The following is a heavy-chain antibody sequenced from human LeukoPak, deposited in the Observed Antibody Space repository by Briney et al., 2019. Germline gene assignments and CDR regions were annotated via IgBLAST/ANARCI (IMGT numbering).Heavy chain of an antibody. Sequence: PGRSLRLSCAASGFTFSSYGMHWVRQAPGKGLEWVAVIWYDGSNKYYADSVKGRFTISRDNSKNTLYLQMNSLGAEDTAVYYCAKDSRLQLWDYFDYWGQGTLVTVSS. D-gene: IGHD5-18*01. CDR1: GFTFSSYG. J-gene: IGHJ4*02. CDR3: AKDSRLQLWDYFDY. CDR2: IWYDGSNK. V-gene: IGHV3-33*06.